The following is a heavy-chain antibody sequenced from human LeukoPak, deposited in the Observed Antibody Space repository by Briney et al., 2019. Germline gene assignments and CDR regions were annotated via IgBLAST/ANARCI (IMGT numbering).Heavy chain of an antibody. J-gene: IGHJ4*02. V-gene: IGHV4-61*02. CDR1: GNSISSGDNY. CDR2: IYTSGST. D-gene: IGHD5-12*01. CDR3: ARCGYSGYDLDY. Sequence: KPSETLSLTCTVSGNSISSGDNYWSWIRQPAGKGLEWIGRIYTSGSTNYNPSLKSRVTISVDTSKNQFSLKLSSVTAADTAVYYCARCGYSGYDLDYWGQGTLVTVSS.